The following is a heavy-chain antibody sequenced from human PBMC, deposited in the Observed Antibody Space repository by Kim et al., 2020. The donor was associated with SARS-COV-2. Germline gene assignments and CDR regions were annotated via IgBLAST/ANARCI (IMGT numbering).Heavy chain of an antibody. V-gene: IGHV3-11*06. Sequence: GGSLRLSCAASGFTFSDYYMSWIRQAPGKGLEWVSYISSSSSYTNYADSVKGRFTISRDNAKNSLYLQMNSLRAEDTAVYYCARGRVHTMVRGVIITRYFDLWGRGTLVTVSS. CDR2: ISSSSSYT. D-gene: IGHD3-10*01. CDR1: GFTFSDYY. CDR3: ARGRVHTMVRGVIITRYFDL. J-gene: IGHJ2*01.